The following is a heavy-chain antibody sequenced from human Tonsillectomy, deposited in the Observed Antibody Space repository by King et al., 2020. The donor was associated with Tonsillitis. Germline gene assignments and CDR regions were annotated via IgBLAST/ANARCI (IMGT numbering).Heavy chain of an antibody. D-gene: IGHD5-12*01. V-gene: IGHV4-31*03. J-gene: IGHJ4*02. Sequence: VQLQESGPGLVKPSQTLSLTCTVSGGSISSGNYYWSWIRQHPGKGLEWIGYNYYSGSTYYNPSLKSRVSISVDMSKNQFSLKLSSVTAADTAVYYCARGYSGYDYYFDYWGQGTLVTVSS. CDR1: GGSISSGNYY. CDR2: NYYSGST. CDR3: ARGYSGYDYYFDY.